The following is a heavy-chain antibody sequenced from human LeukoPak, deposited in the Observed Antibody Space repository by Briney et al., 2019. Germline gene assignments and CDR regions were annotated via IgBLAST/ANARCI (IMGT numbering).Heavy chain of an antibody. J-gene: IGHJ4*02. CDR3: ARADSGWYALFDS. CDR2: IHYSGST. Sequence: SETLTLTCTVSGGSFSINYWSWIRQPPGKGLEWIGYIHYSGSTTYNPSLKRRVSISLDTSENQFSLKLRSVTAADTAVYYCARADSGWYALFDSWGQGTLVTVSS. CDR1: GGSFSINY. V-gene: IGHV4-59*01. D-gene: IGHD6-19*01.